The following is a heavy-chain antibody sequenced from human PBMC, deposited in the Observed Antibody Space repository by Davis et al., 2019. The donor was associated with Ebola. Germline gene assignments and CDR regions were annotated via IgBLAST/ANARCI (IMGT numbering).Heavy chain of an antibody. Sequence: PGGSLRLSCAASGFTFSSYWMSWVRQAPGKGLEWVANIKQDGSEKYYADSVKGRFTISRDNSKNTLYLQMNSLRAEDTAVYYCAKDRHSSGWYGDFGYYYYGMDVWGQGTTVTVSS. CDR2: IKQDGSEK. V-gene: IGHV3-7*01. D-gene: IGHD6-19*01. CDR1: GFTFSSYW. CDR3: AKDRHSSGWYGDFGYYYYGMDV. J-gene: IGHJ6*02.